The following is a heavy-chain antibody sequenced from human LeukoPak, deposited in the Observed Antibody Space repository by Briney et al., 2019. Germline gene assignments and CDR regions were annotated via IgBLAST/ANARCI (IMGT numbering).Heavy chain of an antibody. CDR2: TTSSSSYI. J-gene: IGHJ6*03. CDR1: GFTFSSYN. CDR3: ARDSRFPPYYYYYMDV. V-gene: IGHV3-21*01. Sequence: GGSLRLSCAASGFTFSSYNMNWVRQAPGKGLEWVSSTTSSSSYIYYADSVKGRFTISRDNAKNSLYLQMNSLRAEDTAVYYCARDSRFPPYYYYYMDVWGKGTTVTVSS.